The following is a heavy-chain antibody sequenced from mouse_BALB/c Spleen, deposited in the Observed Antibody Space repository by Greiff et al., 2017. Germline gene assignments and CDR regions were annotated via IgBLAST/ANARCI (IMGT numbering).Heavy chain of an antibody. Sequence: QVQLQQSAAELARPGDSVKMSCKASGYTFTSYMMHWVKQRPGQGLEWIGYINPSSGYTEYNQKFKDKTTLTADKSSSTASMQLSSLTSEDSAVYYCARRGDSAWFAYWGQGALVTVSA. J-gene: IGHJ3*01. D-gene: IGHD2-13*01. CDR3: ARRGDSAWFAY. CDR1: GYTFTSYM. V-gene: IGHV1-4*02. CDR2: INPSSGYT.